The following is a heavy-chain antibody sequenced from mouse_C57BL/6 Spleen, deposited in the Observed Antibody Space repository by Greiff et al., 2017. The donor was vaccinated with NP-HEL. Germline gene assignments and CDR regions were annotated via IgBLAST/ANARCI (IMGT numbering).Heavy chain of an antibody. CDR1: GYAFTNYL. J-gene: IGHJ4*01. V-gene: IGHV1-54*01. Sequence: QVQLQQSGAELVRPGTSVKVSCKASGYAFTNYLIEWVKQRPGQGLEWIGVINPGSGGTNYNEKFKGKATLTADKSSSTAYMQLSSLTSEDSAVYFCAREEVYYDYDEDAMDYWGQGTSVTVSS. CDR2: INPGSGGT. CDR3: AREEVYYDYDEDAMDY. D-gene: IGHD2-4*01.